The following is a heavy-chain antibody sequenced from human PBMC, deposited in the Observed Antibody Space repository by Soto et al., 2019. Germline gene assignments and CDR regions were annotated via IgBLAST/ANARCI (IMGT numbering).Heavy chain of an antibody. D-gene: IGHD1-7*01. CDR1: GGSISSYY. CDR3: ARAKLELFLTLDSFDI. J-gene: IGHJ3*02. CDR2: IYYSGST. V-gene: IGHV4-59*01. Sequence: QVQLQESGPGLVKPSETLSLTCTVSGGSISSYYWSWIRQPPGKGPEWIGYIYYSGSTNYNPSLNSRVIISVDTSKIQFSLKLSSVTAADTAVYYGARAKLELFLTLDSFDISGQGTMVIVS.